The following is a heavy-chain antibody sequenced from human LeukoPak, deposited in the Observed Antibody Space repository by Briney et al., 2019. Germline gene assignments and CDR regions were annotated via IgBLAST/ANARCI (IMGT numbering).Heavy chain of an antibody. Sequence: QTLXLTCAISGDSVSSNSAVWNWIRQSPSRGLEWLGRTYYRSKWYNDYAVSVKSRITINPDTSKNQSSLQLNSVTPEDTAVYYCARDRDYGDYSFDYWGQGTLVTVSS. D-gene: IGHD4-17*01. V-gene: IGHV6-1*01. CDR3: ARDRDYGDYSFDY. CDR2: TYYRSKWYN. J-gene: IGHJ4*02. CDR1: GDSVSSNSAV.